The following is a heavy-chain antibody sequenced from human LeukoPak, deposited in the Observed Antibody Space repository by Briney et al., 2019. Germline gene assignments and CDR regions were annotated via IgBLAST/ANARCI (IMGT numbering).Heavy chain of an antibody. CDR2: IYYSGST. CDR1: GGSMSPYH. J-gene: IGHJ5*02. CDR3: ARARGYSGYEENWFDP. Sequence: PPETLSLTCTVSGGSMSPYHWGWIRQPPGKGLEWTGYIYYSGSTYYNPSLKSRVTISVDTSKNQFSLKLSSVTAADTAVYYCARARGYSGYEENWFDPWGQGTLVTVSS. D-gene: IGHD5-12*01. V-gene: IGHV4-59*12.